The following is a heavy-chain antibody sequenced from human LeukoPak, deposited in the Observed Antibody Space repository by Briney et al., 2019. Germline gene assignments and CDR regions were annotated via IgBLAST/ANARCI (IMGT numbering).Heavy chain of an antibody. J-gene: IGHJ4*02. CDR3: ATWELRNIDY. CDR1: GFTFSSYA. V-gene: IGHV3-23*01. CDR2: ISGSGGST. Sequence: GGSLRLSCAASGFTFSSYAMSWVRQAPGKGLEWVPAISGSGGSTYYADSVKGRFTISRDNSKNTLYLQMNSLRAEDTAVYYCATWELRNIDYWGQGALVTVSS. D-gene: IGHD1-26*01.